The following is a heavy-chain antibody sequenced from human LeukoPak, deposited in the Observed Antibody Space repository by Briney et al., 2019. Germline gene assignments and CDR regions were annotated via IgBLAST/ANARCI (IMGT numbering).Heavy chain of an antibody. CDR2: ISSSGRSI. Sequence: GGSLRLSCAATGFTFSNYEMNWVRQAPGKGLEGVSYISSSGRSIYYADSVKGRFTISRDNAKNSLYLHMNSLRADATAVYYCARDLRGSSYWGQGTLVTVSS. CDR1: GFTFSNYE. V-gene: IGHV3-48*03. J-gene: IGHJ1*01. CDR3: ARDLRGSSY. D-gene: IGHD3-10*01.